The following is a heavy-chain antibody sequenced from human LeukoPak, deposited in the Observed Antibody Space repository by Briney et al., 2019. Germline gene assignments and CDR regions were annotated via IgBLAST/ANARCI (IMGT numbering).Heavy chain of an antibody. Sequence: GGSLRLSCAASGFTFSSYGMNWVRQAPGKGLEWVSEISGSGGTTYYADSVKGRFTTSRDNAKNSLYLQMNSLRAEDTAVYYCAVRFDYWGQGILVTVSS. D-gene: IGHD3-16*02. CDR2: ISGSGGTT. J-gene: IGHJ4*02. V-gene: IGHV3-48*04. CDR1: GFTFSSYG. CDR3: AVRFDY.